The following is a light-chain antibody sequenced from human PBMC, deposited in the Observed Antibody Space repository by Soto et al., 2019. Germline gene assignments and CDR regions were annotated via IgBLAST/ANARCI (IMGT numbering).Light chain of an antibody. CDR3: QQYGSSPQK. Sequence: IVLTHSPATLSLSPWERATLSCRASQSVSSYLAWYQQKPGQAPRLLIYGASTRATGVPARFSGRGSGTDFTLTISRLGPEDFAVYYCQQYGSSPQKFGQGTKVDIK. V-gene: IGKV3-20*01. J-gene: IGKJ1*01. CDR1: QSVSSY. CDR2: GAS.